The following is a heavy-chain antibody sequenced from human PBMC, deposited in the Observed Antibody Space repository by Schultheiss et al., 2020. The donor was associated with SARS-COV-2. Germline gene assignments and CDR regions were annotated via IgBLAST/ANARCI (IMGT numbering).Heavy chain of an antibody. CDR2: ISNDGSNK. CDR1: GFTFSSYA. V-gene: IGHV3-30*04. CDR3: AKVLLGIVVVPAARYTFDY. Sequence: GESLKISCAASGFTFSSYAMHWVRQAPGKGLEWVAVISNDGSNKYYADSVKGRFTISRDNSKNTLYLQMNSLRAEDTAVYYCAKVLLGIVVVPAARYTFDYWGQGTLVTVSS. J-gene: IGHJ4*02. D-gene: IGHD2-2*03.